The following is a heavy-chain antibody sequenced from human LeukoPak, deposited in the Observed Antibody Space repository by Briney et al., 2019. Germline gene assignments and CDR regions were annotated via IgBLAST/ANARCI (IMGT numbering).Heavy chain of an antibody. CDR3: ARDSQYSSSLGVGY. V-gene: IGHV3-21*01. Sequence: PGVSVRLSCGASGFTFRRYSVNWVRQAPGEGGEGLSSISSSSSYIYYADAVKGRFTISRDNAKNSLYLQMNSLRAEDTAVYYCARDSQYSSSLGVGYWGQGTLVTVSS. J-gene: IGHJ4*02. D-gene: IGHD6-6*01. CDR1: GFTFRRYS. CDR2: ISSSSSYI.